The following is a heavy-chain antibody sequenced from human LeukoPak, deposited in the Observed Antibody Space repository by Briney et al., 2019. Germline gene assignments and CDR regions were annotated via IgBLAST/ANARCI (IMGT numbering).Heavy chain of an antibody. CDR3: AKYGFWTPTGWFDP. CDR2: ISGSGGST. D-gene: IGHD3-3*01. J-gene: IGHJ5*02. CDR1: GFTFSSYA. V-gene: IGHV3-23*01. Sequence: GGSLRLSCAASGFTFSSYAMSWVRQAPGKGLEWVSAISGSGGSTYYADSVKGRFTISRDDSKNTLYLQMNSLRAEDTAVYYCAKYGFWTPTGWFDPWGQGTLVTVSS.